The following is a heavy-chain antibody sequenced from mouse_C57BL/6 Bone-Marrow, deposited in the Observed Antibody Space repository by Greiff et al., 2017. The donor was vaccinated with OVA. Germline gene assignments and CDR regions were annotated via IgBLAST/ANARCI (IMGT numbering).Heavy chain of an antibody. J-gene: IGHJ4*01. V-gene: IGHV1-4*01. Sequence: QVQLQQSGAELARPGASVKMSCKASGYTFTSYTMHWVKQRPGQGLEWIGYINPSSGYTKYNQKFKDKATLTADKSSSTAYMQLSSLTSEDPAVYYCALRRWRVYYAMDYWGQGTSVTVSS. D-gene: IGHD1-1*01. CDR1: GYTFTSYT. CDR3: ALRRWRVYYAMDY. CDR2: INPSSGYT.